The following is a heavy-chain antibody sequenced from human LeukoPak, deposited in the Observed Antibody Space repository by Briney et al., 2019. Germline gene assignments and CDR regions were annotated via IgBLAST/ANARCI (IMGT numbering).Heavy chain of an antibody. CDR1: GYSISSGYY. V-gene: IGHV4-38-2*01. CDR3: ARHPTQRRPVWFDP. CDR2: IYHSGST. Sequence: SETLSLTCAVSGYSISSGYYWGWIRQPPGKGLEWIGSIYHSGSTYYNPSLKSRVTISVDTSKNQFSLKLSSVTAADTVVYYCARHPTQRRPVWFDPWGQGTLVTVSS. D-gene: IGHD1-1*01. J-gene: IGHJ5*02.